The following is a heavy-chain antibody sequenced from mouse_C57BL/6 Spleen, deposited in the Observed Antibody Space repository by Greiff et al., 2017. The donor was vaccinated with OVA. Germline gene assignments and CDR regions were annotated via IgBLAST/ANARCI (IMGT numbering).Heavy chain of an antibody. D-gene: IGHD1-1*02. CDR2: IYPGSGST. CDR3: ARSGGRAWFAY. Sequence: QVHVKQPGAELVKPGASVKMSCKASGYTFTSYWITWVKQRPGQGLEWIGDIYPGSGSTNYNEKFKSKATLTVDTSSSTAYMQLSSLTSEDSAVYYCARSGGRAWFAYWGQGTLVTVSA. CDR1: GYTFTSYW. V-gene: IGHV1-55*01. J-gene: IGHJ3*01.